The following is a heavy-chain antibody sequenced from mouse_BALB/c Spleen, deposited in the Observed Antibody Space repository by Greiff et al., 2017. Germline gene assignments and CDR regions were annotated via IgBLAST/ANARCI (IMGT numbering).Heavy chain of an antibody. V-gene: IGHV1S81*02. CDR1: GYTFTSYW. Sequence: QVQLQQPGAELVKPGASVKLSCKASGYTFTSYWMHWVKQRPGQGLEWIGEINPSNGRTNYNEKFKSKATLTVDKSSSTAYMQLSSLTSEDSAVYYCARKPSYYRNDDYAMDYWGQGTSVTVSS. CDR3: ARKPSYYRNDDYAMDY. CDR2: INPSNGRT. J-gene: IGHJ4*01. D-gene: IGHD2-14*01.